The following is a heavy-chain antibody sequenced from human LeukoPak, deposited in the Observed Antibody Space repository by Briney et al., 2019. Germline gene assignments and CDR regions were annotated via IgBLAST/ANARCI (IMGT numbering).Heavy chain of an antibody. CDR1: GFTFSSAC. Sequence: PGGSLRLSCAASGFTFSSACLSWVRQAPGKGLEWVGRIRTKSDGETVDYAAPVKGRFTISRDDLKNTLFLQMNSLKTEDTAVYYCATPALGRRLYYYDYWGQGTLVTVSP. V-gene: IGHV3-15*07. CDR3: ATPALGRRLYYYDY. D-gene: IGHD3-16*01. J-gene: IGHJ4*02. CDR2: IRTKSDGETV.